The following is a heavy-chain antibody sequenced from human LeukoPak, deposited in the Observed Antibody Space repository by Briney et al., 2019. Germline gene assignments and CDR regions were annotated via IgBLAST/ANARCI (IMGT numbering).Heavy chain of an antibody. Sequence: GGSLRLSCAASGFTFSSYWMSWVRQAPGKGLEWVANIKQDGSEKYYVDSVKGRFTISRDNAKNSLYLQMNSLRAEDTAVYYCAGSRGGSAMEGFDYWGQGTLVTVSS. V-gene: IGHV3-7*01. CDR2: IKQDGSEK. D-gene: IGHD2-15*01. CDR3: AGSRGGSAMEGFDY. CDR1: GFTFSSYW. J-gene: IGHJ4*02.